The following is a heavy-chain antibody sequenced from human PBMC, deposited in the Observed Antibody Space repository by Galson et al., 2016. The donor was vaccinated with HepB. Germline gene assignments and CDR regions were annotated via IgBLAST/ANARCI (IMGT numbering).Heavy chain of an antibody. CDR1: GFTFTHYA. Sequence: SLRLSCAASGFTFTHYAMSWVRQAPGKGLEWVAGIGGSGGGTHYADSVRGRFTISRDNSMNTLYLQMNSLRAEDTAIYYCTKDQLIVIVPAAGNWFDPWGQGTLVTVSS. CDR2: IGGSGGGT. V-gene: IGHV3-23*01. CDR3: TKDQLIVIVPAAGNWFDP. D-gene: IGHD2-2*01. J-gene: IGHJ5*02.